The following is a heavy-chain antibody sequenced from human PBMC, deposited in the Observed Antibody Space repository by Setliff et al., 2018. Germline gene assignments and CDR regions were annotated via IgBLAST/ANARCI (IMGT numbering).Heavy chain of an antibody. D-gene: IGHD5-18*01. CDR1: GGSFSGYY. J-gene: IGHJ5*02. CDR3: ATVRIRTAMIPMGFDP. Sequence: PSETLSLTCTVYGGSFSGYYWHWFRQTPGKGLEWIGSIYYSGNTNYNPSLRSRVSISVDPSKNQFSLKLSSVTAADTAVYYCATVRIRTAMIPMGFDPWGQGTLVTVSS. V-gene: IGHV4-59*01. CDR2: IYYSGNT.